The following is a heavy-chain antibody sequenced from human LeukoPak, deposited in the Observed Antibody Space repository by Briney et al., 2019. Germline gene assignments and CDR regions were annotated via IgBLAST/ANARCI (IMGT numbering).Heavy chain of an antibody. V-gene: IGHV1-2*02. Sequence: ASVKVSCKASGYTFTGYYMHWVRQAPGQGLEWMGWINPNSGGTNYAQKFQGRVTMTRDTSISTAYMELSRLRSDDTAVYYCARLRRLGTVHYYGMDVWGQGTTVTVSS. CDR1: GYTFTGYY. D-gene: IGHD6-25*01. CDR3: ARLRRLGTVHYYGMDV. J-gene: IGHJ6*02. CDR2: INPNSGGT.